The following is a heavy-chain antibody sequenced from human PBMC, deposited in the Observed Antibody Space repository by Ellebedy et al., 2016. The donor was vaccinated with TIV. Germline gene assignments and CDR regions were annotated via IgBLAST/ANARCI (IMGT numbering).Heavy chain of an antibody. Sequence: GESLKISXKGSGYSFTTYWIAWVRQMPGKGLEWMGIIYPGDSDTRYSPSFQGQVTISADKSISTAYLQWSSLKASDTAMYYCARHGRPMKDSSGYYSGALRTYWYFDLWGRGTLVTVSS. D-gene: IGHD3-22*01. CDR1: GYSFTTYW. CDR3: ARHGRPMKDSSGYYSGALRTYWYFDL. CDR2: IYPGDSDT. V-gene: IGHV5-51*01. J-gene: IGHJ2*01.